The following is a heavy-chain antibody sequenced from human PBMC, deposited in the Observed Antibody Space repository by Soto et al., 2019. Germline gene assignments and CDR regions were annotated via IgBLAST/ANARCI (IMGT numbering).Heavy chain of an antibody. V-gene: IGHV4-4*02. CDR3: ARWSIVGANRFDY. Sequence: PSVTLCVTCTVAGGYISGSSGWSWVRKPPGKGLEWIGEIYHSGSTNYNPSLKSRVTISVDKSKNQFSLKLSSVTAADTAVYYCARWSIVGANRFDYWGQGTLVTVS. CDR1: GGYISGSSG. CDR2: IYHSGST. J-gene: IGHJ4*02. D-gene: IGHD1-26*01.